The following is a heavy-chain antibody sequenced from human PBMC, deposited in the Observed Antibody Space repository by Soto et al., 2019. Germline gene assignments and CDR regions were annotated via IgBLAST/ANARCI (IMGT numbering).Heavy chain of an antibody. CDR3: ARLIRGAAAAFDS. CDR1: GGSIDTYY. J-gene: IGHJ4*02. Sequence: QVQLQESGPGLVKPSETLSLTCTVSGGSIDTYYWSWIRQPPGKGLEYIGYISHTGTTDSNPSLNSRVTLSIDTSKSQFSLNLSSVTASDTASYYCARLIRGAAAAFDSWGQGSLVTVSS. V-gene: IGHV4-59*08. D-gene: IGHD6-25*01. CDR2: ISHTGTT.